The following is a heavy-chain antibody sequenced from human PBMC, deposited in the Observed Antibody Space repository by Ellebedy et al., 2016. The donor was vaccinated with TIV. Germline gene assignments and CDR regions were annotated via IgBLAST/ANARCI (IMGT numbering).Heavy chain of an antibody. CDR2: IYYSGTT. J-gene: IGHJ4*02. Sequence: SETLSLTCTVSGDSISTYYWTWIRQPPGKGLEWIGNIYYSGTTNYNPSLKSRVTMSVDTSKNQFSLKLSSVTAADTAVYYCARADYYASGGFDYWGRGTLVTVSS. V-gene: IGHV4-59*01. CDR1: GDSISTYY. CDR3: ARADYYASGGFDY. D-gene: IGHD3-10*01.